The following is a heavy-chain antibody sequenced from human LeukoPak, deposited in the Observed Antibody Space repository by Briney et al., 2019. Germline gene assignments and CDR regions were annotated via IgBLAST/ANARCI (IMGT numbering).Heavy chain of an antibody. D-gene: IGHD3-22*01. J-gene: IGHJ4*02. V-gene: IGHV4-59*08. CDR1: GGSISSYY. Sequence: SETLSLTCTVSGGSISSYYWSWIRQPPGKGLEWIGYIYYSGSTNYNPSLKSRVTISVDTSKNQFSLKLSSVTAADTAVYYCARVVIGGVMGYYFDYWGQGTLVTVSS. CDR2: IYYSGST. CDR3: ARVVIGGVMGYYFDY.